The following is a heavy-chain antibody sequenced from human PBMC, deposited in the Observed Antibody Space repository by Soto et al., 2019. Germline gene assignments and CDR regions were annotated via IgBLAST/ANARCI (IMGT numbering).Heavy chain of an antibody. CDR1: GFTFSIYE. Sequence: GGSLRLSCAASGFTFSIYEMNWVRQAPGKGPEWVSYISSSSNTVYYADSVKGRFTISRDNAKSSQYLQVNSLRAEDTAVYYCARNSYSGSYLDYWGQGTLVTVSS. J-gene: IGHJ4*02. CDR3: ARNSYSGSYLDY. V-gene: IGHV3-48*03. D-gene: IGHD1-26*01. CDR2: ISSSSNTV.